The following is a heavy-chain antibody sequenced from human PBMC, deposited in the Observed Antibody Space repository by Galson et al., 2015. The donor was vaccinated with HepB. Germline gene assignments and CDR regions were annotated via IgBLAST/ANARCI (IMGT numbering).Heavy chain of an antibody. CDR2: IKSKTDGGTT. CDR3: TTGRHPYGGWGLDAFDI. J-gene: IGHJ3*02. V-gene: IGHV3-15*01. D-gene: IGHD4-23*01. CDR1: GFTFSNAW. Sequence: SLRLSCAASGFTFSNAWMSWVRQAPGKGLEWVGRIKSKTDGGTTDYAAPVKGRFTISRDDSKNTLYLQMNSLKTEDTAVYYCTTGRHPYGGWGLDAFDIWGQGTMVTVSS.